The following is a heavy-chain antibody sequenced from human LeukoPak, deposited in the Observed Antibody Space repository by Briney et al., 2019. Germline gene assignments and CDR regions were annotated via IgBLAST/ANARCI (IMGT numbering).Heavy chain of an antibody. J-gene: IGHJ4*02. CDR2: ISAYNGDT. D-gene: IGHD2-8*02. CDR1: GYTFNTYG. Sequence: GASVKVSCKASGYTFNTYGIIWVRQAPRQGLEWMGWISAYNGDTTYAQKLQGRVTLTTDASTSTAYMELRSLRSDDTAVYYCARESTGGSLDYWGQGTLVTVSS. CDR3: ARESTGGSLDY. V-gene: IGHV1-18*01.